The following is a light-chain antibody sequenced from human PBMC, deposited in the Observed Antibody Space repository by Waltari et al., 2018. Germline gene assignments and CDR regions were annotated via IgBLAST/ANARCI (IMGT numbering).Light chain of an antibody. V-gene: IGLV1-51*02. CDR1: SSNIGNNY. Sequence: QSVLTQPPSVSAAPGQKVTISCAGSSSNIGNNYVSWYQQLPGTAPKLLIYENSKRPSGIPDRFSGSKSGTSATLGITGLQTGDEADYYCGTWDSSLGTFWVFGGGTKLIVL. J-gene: IGLJ3*02. CDR2: ENS. CDR3: GTWDSSLGTFWV.